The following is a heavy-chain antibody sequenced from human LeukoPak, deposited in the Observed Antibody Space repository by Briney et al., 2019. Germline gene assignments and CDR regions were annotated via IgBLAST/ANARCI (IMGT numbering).Heavy chain of an antibody. CDR3: ARGRTINFCFDY. J-gene: IGHJ4*02. V-gene: IGHV1-2*06. D-gene: IGHD4/OR15-4a*01. CDR1: GYTFTGYY. Sequence: ASVKVSCKASGYTFTGYYMHWVRQAPGQGLEWMGRINPNSGGTNYAQKFQGRVTMTRDTSISTAYMELSRLRSDDTAVYYCARGRTINFCFDYWGQGILVTVSS. CDR2: INPNSGGT.